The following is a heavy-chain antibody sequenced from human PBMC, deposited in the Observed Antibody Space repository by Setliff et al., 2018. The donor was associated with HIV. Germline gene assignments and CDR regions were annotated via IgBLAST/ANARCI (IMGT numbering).Heavy chain of an antibody. CDR2: VIPSTGDT. D-gene: IGHD3-10*01. CDR1: GYTFTSYY. CDR3: ARGRSLVRGSGSPEYYYMDV. Sequence: ASVKVSCKASGYTFTSYYIHWVRQAPGQGLEWMGIVIPSTGDTGYAQKFQGRVTMTRNTSISTAFMELSSLRSEDTAVYYCARGRSLVRGSGSPEYYYMDVWGKGTTVTVSS. V-gene: IGHV1-8*02. J-gene: IGHJ6*03.